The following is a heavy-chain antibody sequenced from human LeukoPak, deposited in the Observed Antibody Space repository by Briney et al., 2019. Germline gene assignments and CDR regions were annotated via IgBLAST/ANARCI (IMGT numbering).Heavy chain of an antibody. D-gene: IGHD2-15*01. CDR1: GFTFSSYS. V-gene: IGHV3-21*04. J-gene: IGHJ4*02. CDR3: AKEGSTEFDY. CDR2: ISSSSGFI. Sequence: PGGSLRLSCAASGFTFSSYSMIWVRQAPGKGLEWVSSISSSSGFIYYADSLKGRFTISRDNSKNTLYLQMNSLRAEDTAVYYCAKEGSTEFDYWGQGTLVTVSS.